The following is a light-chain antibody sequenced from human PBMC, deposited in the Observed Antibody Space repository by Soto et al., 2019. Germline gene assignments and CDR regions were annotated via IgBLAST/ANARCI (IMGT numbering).Light chain of an antibody. Sequence: ESVLTQSPATLSLSPGERATLSCRASQSVSSYLAWYQPKPGQAPRLLIYDASNRATGIPARFSGSGSGTDFALTISSLEPEDFALYYCQQRSNRPPLTFGGGTKVEIK. CDR3: QQRSNRPPLT. J-gene: IGKJ4*01. CDR2: DAS. V-gene: IGKV3-11*01. CDR1: QSVSSY.